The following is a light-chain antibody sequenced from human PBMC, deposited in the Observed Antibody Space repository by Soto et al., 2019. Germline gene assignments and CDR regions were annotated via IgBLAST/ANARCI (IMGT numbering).Light chain of an antibody. CDR2: EAS. J-gene: IGKJ5*01. Sequence: EIVLTQSPGTLSLSPGERATLSCRASQSVSSTSLAWYQQKPGQAPRLLIFEASTRATGIPPRFSGSGSGTDFTLTISSLEPEDSAVYYCQQRHMWPITFGQGTRLEIK. CDR3: QQRHMWPIT. CDR1: QSVSSTS. V-gene: IGKV3D-20*02.